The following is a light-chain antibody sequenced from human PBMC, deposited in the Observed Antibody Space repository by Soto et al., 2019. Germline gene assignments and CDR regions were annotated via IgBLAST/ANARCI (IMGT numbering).Light chain of an antibody. CDR2: AAS. V-gene: IGKV1-6*01. CDR1: QGIRTD. Sequence: AIQMTQSPSSLSASVGDRVTITCRASQGIRTDLGWYQQKPGKAPKLLIYAASSLHSGVPSRFSDSGSGTDFILTKSSLQTEDFGTYHCLQDYNYPWTFGQGTKVELK. J-gene: IGKJ1*01. CDR3: LQDYNYPWT.